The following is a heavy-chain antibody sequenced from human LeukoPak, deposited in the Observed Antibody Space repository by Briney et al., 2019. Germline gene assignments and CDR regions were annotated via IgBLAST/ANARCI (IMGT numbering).Heavy chain of an antibody. V-gene: IGHV1-8*01. CDR3: ARGRGYDFCSNYYTFDY. CDR1: GYTFISYD. CDR2: MNPNSGNT. J-gene: IGHJ4*02. Sequence: SVKVSCKASGYTFISYDIHWVRQATAQGLEWMGWMNPNSGNTAYAQNFQGSSTMTKNTSISTAYMELSSLRPEDAAVYYCARGRGYDFCSNYYTFDYWGQGTLVTVSS. D-gene: IGHD3-3*01.